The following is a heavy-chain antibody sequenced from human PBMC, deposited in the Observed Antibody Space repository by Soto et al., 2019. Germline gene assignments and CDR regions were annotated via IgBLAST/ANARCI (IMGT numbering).Heavy chain of an antibody. V-gene: IGHV1-3*01. CDR2: INAGNGNT. J-gene: IGHJ6*02. Sequence: QVQLVQSGAEVKKPGASVKVSCKASGYTFTSYAMHWVRQAPGQRLEWMGWINAGNGNTKYSQKFQGRVTITRDTSASTAYMELSSLRSEDTAVYYCAGSYIAARPLGYYYYYGMDVWGQGTTVTVSS. D-gene: IGHD6-6*01. CDR3: AGSYIAARPLGYYYYYGMDV. CDR1: GYTFTSYA.